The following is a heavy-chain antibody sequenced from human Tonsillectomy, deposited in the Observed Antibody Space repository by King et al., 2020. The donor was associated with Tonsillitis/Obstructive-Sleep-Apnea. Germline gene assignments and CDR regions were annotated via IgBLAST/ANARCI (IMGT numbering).Heavy chain of an antibody. CDR2: INHSGST. D-gene: IGHD5-24*01. CDR1: GGSFSGYY. CDR3: GRAVEDYSYYYYMDV. J-gene: IGHJ6*03. Sequence: VQLQQWGAGLLKPSETLSLTCAVYGGSFSGYYWSWIRQPPGKGLEWIGEINHSGSTNYNPSLKSRVTISVDTSKNQFSLKLSSVTAADTAVYYCGRAVEDYSYYYYMDVWGKGTTVTVSS. V-gene: IGHV4-34*01.